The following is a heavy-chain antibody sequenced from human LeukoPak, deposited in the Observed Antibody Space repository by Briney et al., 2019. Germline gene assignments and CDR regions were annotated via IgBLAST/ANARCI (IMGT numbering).Heavy chain of an antibody. CDR2: ISSTGTVI. D-gene: IGHD2-15*01. CDR1: GFTFSSYE. J-gene: IGHJ4*02. CDR3: ASSRYLYYFHF. V-gene: IGHV3-48*03. Sequence: GGSLRLSCVGSGFTFSSYEMDWVRQVPGKGLEWISYISSTGTVIHYADSVKGRFTISRDSAKTSLYLQMNNLRAEDTALYYCASSRYLYYFHFWGQGTQVSVSS.